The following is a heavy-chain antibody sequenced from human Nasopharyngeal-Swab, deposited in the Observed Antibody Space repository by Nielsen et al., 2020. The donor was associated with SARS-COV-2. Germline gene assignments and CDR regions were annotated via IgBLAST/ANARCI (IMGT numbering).Heavy chain of an antibody. D-gene: IGHD3-3*01. CDR3: AKDGYYDFWSGYQKPKGGYMDV. CDR2: ISYDGSNK. CDR1: GFTFSSYG. J-gene: IGHJ6*03. V-gene: IGHV3-30*18. Sequence: GESLKISFAASGFTFSSYGMLWVRQAPGKGLEWVAVISYDGSNKYYADSAKGRFTISRDNSKNTLYLQMNSLRAEDTAVYYCAKDGYYDFWSGYQKPKGGYMDVWGKGTTVTVSS.